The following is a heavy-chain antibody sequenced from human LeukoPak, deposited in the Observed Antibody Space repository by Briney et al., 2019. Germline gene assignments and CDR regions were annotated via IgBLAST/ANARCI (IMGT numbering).Heavy chain of an antibody. Sequence: PGGSLRLSCVASGFTFNTYNMNWVRQAPGKGLEWVSSITSGSSYIYYADSVKGRFTISRDNAKSSLYLQMNSLRDEDTAVYYCARDPYSGNYGDYYYYYMDVWGKGTTVTISS. V-gene: IGHV3-21*01. D-gene: IGHD1-26*01. J-gene: IGHJ6*03. CDR3: ARDPYSGNYGDYYYYYMDV. CDR2: ITSGSSYI. CDR1: GFTFNTYN.